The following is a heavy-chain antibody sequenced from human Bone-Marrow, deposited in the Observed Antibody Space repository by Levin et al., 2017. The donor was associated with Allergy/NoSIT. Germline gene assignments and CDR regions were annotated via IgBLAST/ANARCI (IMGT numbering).Heavy chain of an antibody. CDR3: ARDLYCSGGSCHSDAVGL. CDR1: RGTFNSYG. Sequence: SVKVSCKASRGTFNSYGINWVRQAPGQGLEWMGGTITFFDTTNYAQKFQGRVTITADESTSTGYMELSSLRFEDTAVYYCARDLYCSGGSCHSDAVGLWGQGTMVIVSS. V-gene: IGHV1-69*13. J-gene: IGHJ3*01. CDR2: TITFFDTT. D-gene: IGHD2-15*01.